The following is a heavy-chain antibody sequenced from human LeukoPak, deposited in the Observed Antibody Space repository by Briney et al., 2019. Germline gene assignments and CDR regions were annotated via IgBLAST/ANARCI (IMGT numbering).Heavy chain of an antibody. Sequence: GRSLRLSCSASGFTFSSYAMHWVCQAPGKGLEYGSAISSNGGRTYYVDSVKGRFTISRDNSKNTLYLQMSSLRAEDTAVYYCVKDSFRGYDQFDYWGQGTLVTVSS. D-gene: IGHD5-12*01. CDR3: VKDSFRGYDQFDY. J-gene: IGHJ4*02. V-gene: IGHV3-64D*06. CDR1: GFTFSSYA. CDR2: ISSNGGRT.